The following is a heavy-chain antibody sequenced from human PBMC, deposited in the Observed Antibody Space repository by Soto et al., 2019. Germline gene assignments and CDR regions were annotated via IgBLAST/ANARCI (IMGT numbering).Heavy chain of an antibody. V-gene: IGHV4-59*08. J-gene: IGHJ4*02. CDR2: IYYSGST. D-gene: IGHD4-4*01. CDR1: GGSISSYY. CDR3: ARHVVSYSNYDYFDY. Sequence: QVQLQESGPGLVKPSETLSLTCTVSGGSISSYYWSWIRQPPGKGLEWIGYIYYSGSTNYNPSLKSRVTLSVDTSKNQFSLKLSSVTAADTAVYYCARHVVSYSNYDYFDYWGQGTLVTVSS.